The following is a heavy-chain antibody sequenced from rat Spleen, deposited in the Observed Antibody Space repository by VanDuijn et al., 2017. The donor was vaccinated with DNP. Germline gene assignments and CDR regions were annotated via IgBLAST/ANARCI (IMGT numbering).Heavy chain of an antibody. D-gene: IGHD1-5*01. CDR2: ITGSGGST. Sequence: EVQLVESGGDLVQPGRSLKLSCVASGFTFSPYWMAWIRQVPGKGLEWVASITGSGGSTYYPDSVKGRFTISRDNAKSTLYLQMDSLRSEETATYYCARGRYNSPFDYWGQGVMVTVSS. CDR1: GFTFSPYW. CDR3: ARGRYNSPFDY. V-gene: IGHV5-31*01. J-gene: IGHJ2*01.